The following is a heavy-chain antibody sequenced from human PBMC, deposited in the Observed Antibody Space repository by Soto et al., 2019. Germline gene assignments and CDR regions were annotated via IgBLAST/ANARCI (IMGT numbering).Heavy chain of an antibody. D-gene: IGHD4-4*01. CDR1: GGSISSSSYY. Sequence: SETLSLTCTVSGGSISSSSYYWGWIRQPPGKGLEWIGCIYYSGSTNYNPSLKSRVTISVDTSKNQFSLKLSSVTAADTAVYYCARRYGYSFDYWGQGTLVTVSS. CDR3: ARRYGYSFDY. J-gene: IGHJ4*02. V-gene: IGHV4-39*07. CDR2: IYYSGST.